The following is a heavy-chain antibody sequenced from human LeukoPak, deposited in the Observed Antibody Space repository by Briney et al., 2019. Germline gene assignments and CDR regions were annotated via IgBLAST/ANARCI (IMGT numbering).Heavy chain of an antibody. V-gene: IGHV1-58*02. Sequence: ASVKVSCKASGFTFTSSAMQWVRQARGQRLEWIGWIVVGSGNTNYAQKFQERVTITRDMSTSTAYMELSSLRSEDTAVYYCARAAIFGVGPFEDWGQGSLVTVSS. CDR2: IVVGSGNT. CDR1: GFTFTSSA. J-gene: IGHJ4*02. D-gene: IGHD3-3*01. CDR3: ARAAIFGVGPFED.